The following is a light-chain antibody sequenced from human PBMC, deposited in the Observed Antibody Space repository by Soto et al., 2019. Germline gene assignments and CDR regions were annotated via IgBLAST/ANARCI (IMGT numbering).Light chain of an antibody. Sequence: DIRVTQSPSSLPASVGDRVTLTCRASQGISNYLAWYQQKPGKVPKLLIYAASTLQSGVPSRFSGSGSGTDFTLTISSLQPEDVATYYCQKYNIAPRPFGQ. CDR2: AAS. CDR1: QGISNY. CDR3: QKYNIAPRP. V-gene: IGKV1-27*01. J-gene: IGKJ1*01.